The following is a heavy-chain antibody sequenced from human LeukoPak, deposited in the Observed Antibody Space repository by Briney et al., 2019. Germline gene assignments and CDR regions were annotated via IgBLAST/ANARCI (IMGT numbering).Heavy chain of an antibody. Sequence: ASVKVSCKASGYSFIGYYMHWVRQAPGQGLEWMGWINLNSGGTNYALKFQGRVTLTRGTSISKAYMQLSRRRSDDTAVYYCARAAFPTGSTETFDPWGQGTLVTVSS. J-gene: IGHJ5*02. D-gene: IGHD3-9*01. CDR2: INLNSGGT. CDR3: ARAAFPTGSTETFDP. V-gene: IGHV1-2*02. CDR1: GYSFIGYY.